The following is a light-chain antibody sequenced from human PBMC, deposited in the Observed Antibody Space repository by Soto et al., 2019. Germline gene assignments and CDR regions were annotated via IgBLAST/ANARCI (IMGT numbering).Light chain of an antibody. CDR1: SSNLGGNT. CDR3: AAWDDSLNAVV. CDR2: SNN. J-gene: IGLJ2*01. Sequence: QSVLTQPPSASGTPGQRVTISCSGSSSNLGGNTVNWYQQLPGTAPRVLIYSNNQRPSGVPDRFSGSKYGTSASLAISGRQSEDEADYYCAAWDDSLNAVVFGGGTKLTVL. V-gene: IGLV1-44*01.